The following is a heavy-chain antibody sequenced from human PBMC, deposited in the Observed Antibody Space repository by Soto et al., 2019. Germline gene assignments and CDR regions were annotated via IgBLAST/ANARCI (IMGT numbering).Heavy chain of an antibody. CDR3: ARVLVGSRRVGITIFGVVIRGLAGDAFDI. Sequence: ASVKVSCKASGYTFTSYDINWVRQATGQGLEWIGWMNPNSGNTGYAQKFQGRVTMTRNTSISTAYMELSSLRSEDTAVYYCARVLVGSRRVGITIFGVVIRGLAGDAFDIWGQGTMVTVSS. D-gene: IGHD3-3*01. V-gene: IGHV1-8*01. J-gene: IGHJ3*02. CDR2: MNPNSGNT. CDR1: GYTFTSYD.